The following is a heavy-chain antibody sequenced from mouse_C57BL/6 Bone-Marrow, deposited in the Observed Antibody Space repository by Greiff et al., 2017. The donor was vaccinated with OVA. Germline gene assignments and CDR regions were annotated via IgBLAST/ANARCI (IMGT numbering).Heavy chain of an antibody. J-gene: IGHJ4*01. V-gene: IGHV5-17*01. CDR3: ARSTVVAPYYAMDY. D-gene: IGHD1-1*01. CDR1: GFTFSDYG. Sequence: EVKVVESGAGLVKPGGSLKLSCAASGFTFSDYGMHWVRQAPEKGLEWVAYISSGSSTIYYADTLKGRFTISRDNASNTLFLQMTSLRYEDTARYYCARSTVVAPYYAMDYWGQGTSVTVAS. CDR2: ISSGSSTI.